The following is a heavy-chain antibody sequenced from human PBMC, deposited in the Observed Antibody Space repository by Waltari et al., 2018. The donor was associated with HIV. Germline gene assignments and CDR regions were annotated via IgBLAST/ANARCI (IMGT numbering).Heavy chain of an antibody. J-gene: IGHJ3*02. CDR1: GGTFSSYA. V-gene: IGHV1-69*18. CDR3: SRMNEVAVAGTGFDAFDI. D-gene: IGHD6-19*01. CDR2: NIPSFGTS. Sequence: QVQLVQSGAEVKKPGSSVEVSCKASGGTFSSYAIRWVRQAPGQGLEWLGRNIPSFGTSIYAQNFQGRVTITADESTSTAYMELSSLRSEDTAVYYCSRMNEVAVAGTGFDAFDIWGQGTKVTVSS.